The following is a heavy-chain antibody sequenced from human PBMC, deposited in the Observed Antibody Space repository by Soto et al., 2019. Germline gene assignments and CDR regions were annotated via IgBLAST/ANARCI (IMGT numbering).Heavy chain of an antibody. CDR2: ISWDGGST. CDR1: VFTFDYYA. Sequence: GGSLRLACAASVFTFDYYAMHWVRQAPGKGLEWVSLISWDGGSTYYADSVKGRFTISRDNSKNSLYLQMNSLRAEDTALYYCAKDISTPNYYYYGMDVWGQGTTVTV. V-gene: IGHV3-43D*04. J-gene: IGHJ6*02. CDR3: AKDISTPNYYYYGMDV.